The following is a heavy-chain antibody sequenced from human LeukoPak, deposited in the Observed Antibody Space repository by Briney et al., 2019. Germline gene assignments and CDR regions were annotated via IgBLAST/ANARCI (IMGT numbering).Heavy chain of an antibody. J-gene: IGHJ6*02. CDR1: GFTFSSYG. V-gene: IGHV3-30*03. CDR2: ISYDGSNK. D-gene: IGHD5-24*01. CDR3: ARRDGYRGMDV. Sequence: GGSLRLSCAASGFTFSSYGMHWVRQAPGKRLEWVAVISYDGSNKYYAGSVKGRFTISRDSSKNTLYLQMNCLRAEDTAVYYCARRDGYRGMDVWGQGTTVTVS.